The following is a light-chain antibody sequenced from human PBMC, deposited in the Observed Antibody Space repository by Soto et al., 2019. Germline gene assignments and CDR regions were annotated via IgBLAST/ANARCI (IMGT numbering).Light chain of an antibody. V-gene: IGKV1-8*01. J-gene: IGKJ5*01. Sequence: ASPVTQAPFSFSASTRDRVTIPFGASQGISSYLAWYQQKPGKAPKLLIYAASTLQSGVPSRFSGSGSGTDFTLTISCLQSEDFATYYCQQYYSYPLITFGQGTRLEIK. CDR2: AAS. CDR1: QGISSY. CDR3: QQYYSYPLIT.